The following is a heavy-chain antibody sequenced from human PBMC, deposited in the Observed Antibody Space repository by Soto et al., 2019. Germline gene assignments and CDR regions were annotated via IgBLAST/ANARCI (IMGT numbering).Heavy chain of an antibody. CDR2: IWYDGNNK. D-gene: IGHD3-16*01. CDR3: AREAGGSPPHVNWFDP. CDR1: GFTFSSFG. V-gene: IGHV3-33*01. Sequence: GGSLRLSCAASGFTFSSFGMHWVRQAPGKGLEWVAVIWYDGNNKYYADSVKGRFTISRDNSKNTLYLQMNSLRAEDTAVYYCAREAGGSPPHVNWFDPWGQGTPVTVSS. J-gene: IGHJ5*02.